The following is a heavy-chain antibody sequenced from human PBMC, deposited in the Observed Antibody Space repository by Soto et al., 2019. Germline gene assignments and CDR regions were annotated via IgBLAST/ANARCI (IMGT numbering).Heavy chain of an antibody. CDR1: GGSFSGYY. CDR2: MTGGGGTT. CDR3: AKGGEFGSRYDY. Sequence: ETLSLTCAVYGGSFSGYYWSWIRQPPGKGLEWVSAMTGGGGTTYYADSVKGRFTISRDNSKNTLYLEMNSLRAEDTALYYCAKGGEFGSRYDYWGQGTLVTVSS. J-gene: IGHJ4*02. V-gene: IGHV3-23*01. D-gene: IGHD3-10*01.